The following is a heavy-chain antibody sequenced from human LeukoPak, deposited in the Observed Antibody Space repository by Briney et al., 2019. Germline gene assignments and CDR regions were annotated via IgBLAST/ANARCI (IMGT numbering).Heavy chain of an antibody. Sequence: AAVTVSSTASGYTFTSYGISWVRQAPGQRLGWMGWISAYNGNTNYAQKLQGRVTMTTDTSTSTAYMELRSLRSDDTAVYYCARARAAGPYYFDYWGQGTLVTVSS. J-gene: IGHJ4*02. V-gene: IGHV1-18*01. D-gene: IGHD6-13*01. CDR3: ARARAAGPYYFDY. CDR1: GYTFTSYG. CDR2: ISAYNGNT.